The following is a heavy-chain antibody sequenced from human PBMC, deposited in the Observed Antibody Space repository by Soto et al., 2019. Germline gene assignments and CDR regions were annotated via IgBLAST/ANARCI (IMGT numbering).Heavy chain of an antibody. CDR3: TRIAAAGTNFDY. CDR1: GGSISSSTYY. D-gene: IGHD6-13*01. Sequence: SETLALTCTVSGGSISSSTYYWGWMRQPPGKGLEWIASFFIGGNTYYNPSLKSRVTISVDTSKNQFSLKLSSVTAADTAVYYCTRIAAAGTNFDYWGQGTLVTVSS. CDR2: FFIGGNT. V-gene: IGHV4-39*01. J-gene: IGHJ4*02.